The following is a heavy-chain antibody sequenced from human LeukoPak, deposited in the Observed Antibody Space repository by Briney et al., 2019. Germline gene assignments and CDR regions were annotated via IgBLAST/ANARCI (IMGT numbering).Heavy chain of an antibody. CDR1: GYSISSGYY. V-gene: IGHV4-38-2*02. D-gene: IGHD2-15*01. Sequence: SETLSLTCTVSGYSISSGYYWGWIRQPPGKGLEWIGSIYHSGSTYYNPSLKSRVTISVDTSKNQFSLKLSSVTAADTAVYYCARGMGYCSGGSCYNEAFDIWGQGKMVTVSS. J-gene: IGHJ3*02. CDR2: IYHSGST. CDR3: ARGMGYCSGGSCYNEAFDI.